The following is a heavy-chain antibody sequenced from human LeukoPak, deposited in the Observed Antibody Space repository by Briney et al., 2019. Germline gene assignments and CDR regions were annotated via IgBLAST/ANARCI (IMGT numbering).Heavy chain of an antibody. CDR3: ARGPTLRYYGMDV. J-gene: IGHJ6*02. CDR2: ISSSSSTI. CDR1: GFTFSSYS. V-gene: IGHV3-48*04. Sequence: GGSLRLSCAASGFTFSSYSMNWVRQAPGKGLEWVSYISSSSSTIYYADSVKGRFTISRDNAKNSLYLQMNSLRAEDTAVYYCARGPTLRYYGMDVWGQGTTVTVSS. D-gene: IGHD4-17*01.